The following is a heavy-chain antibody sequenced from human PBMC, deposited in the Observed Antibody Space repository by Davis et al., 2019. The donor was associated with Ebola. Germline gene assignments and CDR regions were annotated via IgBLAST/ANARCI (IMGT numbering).Heavy chain of an antibody. J-gene: IGHJ5*02. V-gene: IGHV3-23*01. D-gene: IGHD3-22*01. Sequence: GESLKISCAASGFTFSSYAMSWVRQAPGKGLEWVSAISGSGGSTYYADSVKGRFTISRDNSKNTLYLQMNSLRAEDTAVYYCARASIVVVIINWFDPWGQGTLVTVSS. CDR1: GFTFSSYA. CDR3: ARASIVVVIINWFDP. CDR2: ISGSGGST.